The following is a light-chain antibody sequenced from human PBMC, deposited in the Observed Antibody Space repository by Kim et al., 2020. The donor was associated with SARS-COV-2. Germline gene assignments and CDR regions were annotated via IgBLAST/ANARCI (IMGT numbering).Light chain of an antibody. CDR2: YDT. CDR3: QVWDTSVDRVV. CDR1: NIGDYR. J-gene: IGLJ2*01. Sequence: APGQTARISGDGYNIGDYRVHWYQQKPGPAPTLVIYYDTVRPSGIPERFSGSNSGSTVTLTISRVEGADEADYYCQVWDTSVDRVVFGGGTQLTVL. V-gene: IGLV3-21*04.